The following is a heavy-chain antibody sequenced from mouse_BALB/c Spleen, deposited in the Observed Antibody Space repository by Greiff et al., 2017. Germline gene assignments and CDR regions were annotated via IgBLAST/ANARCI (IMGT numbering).Heavy chain of an antibody. V-gene: IGHV5-17*02. CDR1: GFTFSSFG. J-gene: IGHJ3*01. Sequence: EVKLVESGGGLVQPGGSRKLSCAASGFTFSSFGMHWVRQAPEKGLEWVAYISSGSSTIYYADTVKGRFTISRDNPKNTLFLQMTSLRSEDTAMYYCARSVDGYYGAWFAYWGQGTLVTVSA. CDR3: ARSVDGYYGAWFAY. CDR2: ISSGSSTI. D-gene: IGHD2-3*01.